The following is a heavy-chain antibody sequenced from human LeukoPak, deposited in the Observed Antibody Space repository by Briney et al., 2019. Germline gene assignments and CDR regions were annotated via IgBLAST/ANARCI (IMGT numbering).Heavy chain of an antibody. CDR2: TSSSGITI. V-gene: IGHV3-11*04. D-gene: IGHD6-13*01. CDR1: GFTFSDYY. CDR3: ARGVGDGIAAAGLYYFDY. J-gene: IGHJ4*02. Sequence: GGSLRLSCAASGFTFSDYYMSWIRQAPGKGLEWVSYTSSSGITIYYADSVKGRFTISRDNAKNSLYLQMNSLRAEDTAVYYCARGVGDGIAAAGLYYFDYWGQGTLVTVSS.